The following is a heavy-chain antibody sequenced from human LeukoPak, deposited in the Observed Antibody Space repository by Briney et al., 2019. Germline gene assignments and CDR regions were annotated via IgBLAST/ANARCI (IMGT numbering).Heavy chain of an antibody. CDR1: GLTFRSFW. J-gene: IGHJ4*02. V-gene: IGHV3-66*02. Sequence: GGSLRLSCAVSGLTFRSFWMSWVRQAPGKGLEWVSVIYSGGSTYYADFVKGRFTISRHNSKNTLYLQMNSLRAEDTAVYYCARGPSSDYWGQGTLVTVSS. CDR3: ARGPSSDY. CDR2: IYSGGST. D-gene: IGHD6-6*01.